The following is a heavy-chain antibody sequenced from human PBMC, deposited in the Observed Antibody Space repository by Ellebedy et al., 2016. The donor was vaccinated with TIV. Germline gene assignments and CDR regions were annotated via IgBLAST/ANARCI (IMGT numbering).Heavy chain of an antibody. J-gene: IGHJ4*02. CDR2: INHSGST. CDR3: ASIWFGELVDY. CDR1: GGSFSGYY. Sequence: SETLSLXXAVYGGSFSGYYWSWIRQPPGKGLEWIGEINHSGSTNYNPSLKSRVTISVDTSKNQFSLKLSSVTAADTAVYYCASIWFGELVDYWGQGTLVTVSS. D-gene: IGHD3-10*01. V-gene: IGHV4-34*01.